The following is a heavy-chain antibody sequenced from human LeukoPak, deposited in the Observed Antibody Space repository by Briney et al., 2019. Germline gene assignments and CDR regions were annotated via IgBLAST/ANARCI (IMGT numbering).Heavy chain of an antibody. CDR3: ARDQLRLFSSTRDYYYYYMDV. D-gene: IGHD2-2*01. Sequence: SQTLSLTCTVSGGSISSGDYYWSWIRQPPGKGLEWIGYIYCSGSTYYNPSLRSRVTISVDTSKNQFSLKLSSVTAADTAVYYCARDQLRLFSSTRDYYYYYMDVWGKGTTVTVSS. V-gene: IGHV4-30-4*08. CDR2: IYCSGST. J-gene: IGHJ6*03. CDR1: GGSISSGDYY.